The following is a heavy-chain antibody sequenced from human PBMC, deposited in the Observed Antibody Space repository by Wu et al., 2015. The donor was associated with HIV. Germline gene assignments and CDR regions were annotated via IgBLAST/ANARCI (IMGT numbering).Heavy chain of an antibody. CDR1: GGTFSSYA. CDR3: ARVRYYYDSSGYYYFDY. J-gene: IGHJ4*02. D-gene: IGHD3-22*01. CDR2: IIPIFGTA. V-gene: IGHV1-69*05. Sequence: QVQLVQSGAEVKKPGSSVKVSCKASGGTFSSYAISWVRQAPGQGLGWMGGIIPIFGTANYAQKFQGRVTITTDESTSTAYMELSSLRSEDTAVYYCARVRYYYDSSGYYYFDYWGQGTLVTVSS.